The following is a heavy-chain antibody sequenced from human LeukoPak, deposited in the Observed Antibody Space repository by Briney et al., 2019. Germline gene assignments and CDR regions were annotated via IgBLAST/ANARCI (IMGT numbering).Heavy chain of an antibody. Sequence: PSETLSLTCAVSGGSISSSNWWSWVRQPPGKGLEWIGEIYHSGSTYYNPSLKSRVTISVDTSKNQFSLKLSSVTAADTAVYYCARVTDGTTYYYGSGSYWGSFDYWGQGTLVTVSS. J-gene: IGHJ4*02. CDR1: GGSISSSNW. D-gene: IGHD3-10*01. V-gene: IGHV4-4*02. CDR2: IYHSGST. CDR3: ARVTDGTTYYYGSGSYWGSFDY.